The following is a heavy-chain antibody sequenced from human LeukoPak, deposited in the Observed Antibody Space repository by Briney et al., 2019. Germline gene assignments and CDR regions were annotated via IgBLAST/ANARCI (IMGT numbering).Heavy chain of an antibody. J-gene: IGHJ4*02. CDR2: IIPIFGTA. CDR3: ARFIAVAGLYYFDY. D-gene: IGHD6-19*01. Sequence: ASVKVSCKASGDTFSSYAISWVRQAPGQGLEWMGGIIPIFGTANYAQKFQGRVTITADESTSTAYMELSSLRSEDTAVYYCARFIAVAGLYYFDYWGQGTLVTVSS. V-gene: IGHV1-69*13. CDR1: GDTFSSYA.